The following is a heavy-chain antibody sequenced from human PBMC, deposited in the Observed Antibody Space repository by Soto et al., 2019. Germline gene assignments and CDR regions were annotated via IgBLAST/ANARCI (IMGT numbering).Heavy chain of an antibody. D-gene: IGHD5-12*01. V-gene: IGHV4-59*01. J-gene: IGHJ3*02. CDR3: AGASTWHPGAFDI. CDR2: IYYSGST. Sequence: QVQLQESGPGLVKPSETLSLTCTVSDGSISSYYWSWIRQPPGKGLEWIGNIYYSGSTNYNPSLKSRVTISVDTSKNHFSLKLSSVTAADTAVYYCAGASTWHPGAFDIWGQGTTVTVSS. CDR1: DGSISSYY.